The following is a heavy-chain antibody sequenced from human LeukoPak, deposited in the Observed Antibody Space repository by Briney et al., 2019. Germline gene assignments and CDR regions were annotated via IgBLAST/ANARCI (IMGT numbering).Heavy chain of an antibody. CDR1: GFTLSSCA. D-gene: IGHD3-16*01. CDR2: ITASGATT. V-gene: IGHV3-23*01. CDR3: AKDGDDYVSYFDY. Sequence: GGSLRHSCAASGFTLSSCAMTWVRQAPGKGLEWVTGITASGATTYYADSVKGRFTISRDNSKNTVYLQMNSLRAEDTAVYYCAKDGDDYVSYFDYWGQGTLVTVSS. J-gene: IGHJ4*02.